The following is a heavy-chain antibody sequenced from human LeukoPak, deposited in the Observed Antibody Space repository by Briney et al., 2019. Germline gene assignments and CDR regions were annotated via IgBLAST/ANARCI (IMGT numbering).Heavy chain of an antibody. V-gene: IGHV1-2*02. CDR1: GYTFTGYY. CDR2: INPNSGGT. D-gene: IGHD2-2*01. CDR3: ARDIVVVPAENDAFDI. J-gene: IGHJ3*02. Sequence: ASVKVSCKASGYTFTGYYMHRVRQAPGQGLEWMGWINPNSGGTNYAQKFQGRVTMTRDTSISTAYMELSGLRSDDTAVYYCARDIVVVPAENDAFDIWGQGTMVTVSS.